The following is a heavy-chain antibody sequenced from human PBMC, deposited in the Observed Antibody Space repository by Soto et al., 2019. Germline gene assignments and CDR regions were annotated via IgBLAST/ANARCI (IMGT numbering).Heavy chain of an antibody. Sequence: SVKVSCKASGGTFSSYAISWVRQAPGQGLEWMGGIIPIFGTANYAQKFQGRVTITADESTSTAYMELSSLRSEDTAVYYCARGSWDCSSTSCIGGWFDPWGQGTLVTVSS. D-gene: IGHD2-2*01. CDR2: IIPIFGTA. CDR1: GGTFSSYA. J-gene: IGHJ5*02. V-gene: IGHV1-69*13. CDR3: ARGSWDCSSTSCIGGWFDP.